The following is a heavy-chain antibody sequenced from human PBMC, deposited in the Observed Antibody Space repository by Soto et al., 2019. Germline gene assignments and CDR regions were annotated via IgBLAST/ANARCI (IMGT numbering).Heavy chain of an antibody. CDR2: INHSGST. J-gene: IGHJ6*02. Sequence: SETLSLTCAVYGGSFSGYYWSWIRQPPGKGLEWIGEINHSGSTNYNPSLKSRVTISVDTSKNQFSLKLSSVTAADTAVYYCARGPVIVVVHMTQQKYYYYGMDVWGQGTTVTVSS. CDR3: ARGPVIVVVHMTQQKYYYYGMDV. D-gene: IGHD3-22*01. CDR1: GGSFSGYY. V-gene: IGHV4-34*01.